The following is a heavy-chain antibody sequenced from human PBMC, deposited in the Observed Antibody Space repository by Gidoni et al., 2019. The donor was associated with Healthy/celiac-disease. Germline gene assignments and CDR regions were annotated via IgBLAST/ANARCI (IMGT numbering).Heavy chain of an antibody. CDR3: ARDPEYSSSLGVLDDAFDI. D-gene: IGHD6-6*01. CDR2: ISSSSRTI. CDR1: GFTLSSYS. J-gene: IGHJ3*02. Sequence: VQLVASGGGLVQPGGYLGLSRAASGFTLSSYSMHWVRQAPGKGLEGVSYISSSSRTIYYADSVKGRFTISRDNAKNSLYLQMISLIDEDTAVYYCARDPEYSSSLGVLDDAFDIWGQGTMFTVSS. V-gene: IGHV3-48*02.